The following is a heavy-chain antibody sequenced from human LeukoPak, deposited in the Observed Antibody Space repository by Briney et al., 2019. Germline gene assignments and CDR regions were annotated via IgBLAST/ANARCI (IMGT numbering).Heavy chain of an antibody. CDR1: GGSISSSSYH. D-gene: IGHD2-2*01. Sequence: SETLSLTCTVSGGSISSSSYHWGWIRQPPGKGLEWIGSIYYSGNTYYNPSLKSRVTISVDTSKNQFSLKLSSVTAADTAVYYCARGRRLNIVVDFDPWGQGTLVTVSS. CDR2: IYYSGNT. V-gene: IGHV4-39*01. CDR3: ARGRRLNIVVDFDP. J-gene: IGHJ5*02.